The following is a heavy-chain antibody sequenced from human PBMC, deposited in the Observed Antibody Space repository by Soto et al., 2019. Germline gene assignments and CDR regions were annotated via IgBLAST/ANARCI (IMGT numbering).Heavy chain of an antibody. CDR3: ARGPPHYDILTGYYV. D-gene: IGHD3-9*01. V-gene: IGHV1-8*01. J-gene: IGHJ4*02. CDR1: GYTFTSYD. Sequence: ASVKVSCKASGYTFTSYDINWVRQATGQGLEWMGWMNPNSGNTGYAQKFQGRVTMTRNTSISTAYMELSSLRSEDTAVYYCARGPPHYDILTGYYVWGQGTLVTVSS. CDR2: MNPNSGNT.